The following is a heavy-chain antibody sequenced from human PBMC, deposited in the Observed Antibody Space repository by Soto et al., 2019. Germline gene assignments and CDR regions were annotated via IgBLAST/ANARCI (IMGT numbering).Heavy chain of an antibody. CDR2: ISGSGDRT. CDR1: GITISNYP. CDR3: VKDDCGTPSTEPH. D-gene: IGHD2-15*01. V-gene: IGHV3-23*01. Sequence: EVQLLESGGGLVQPGGSLRLSCAASGITISNYPMNWVRQAPWKGLDWVSGISGSGDRTYYADSAKGRVTISKAFSKTSLSLQLDSLRAEYTAVYFCVKDDCGTPSTEPHLGQGTLGPFSS. J-gene: IGHJ4*02.